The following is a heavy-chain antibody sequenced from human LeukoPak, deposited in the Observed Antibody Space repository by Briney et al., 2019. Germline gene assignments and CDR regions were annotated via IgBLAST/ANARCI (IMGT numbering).Heavy chain of an antibody. J-gene: IGHJ6*02. Sequence: GGSLRLSCAASGFTFSSYAMSWVRQAPGKGLEWVAVISYDGSNKYYADSVKGRFTISRDNSKNTLYLQMNSLRAEDTAVYYCAKGRRRFDYYGMDVWGQGTTVTVSS. CDR1: GFTFSSYA. CDR3: AKGRRRFDYYGMDV. CDR2: ISYDGSNK. D-gene: IGHD3-16*01. V-gene: IGHV3-30-3*01.